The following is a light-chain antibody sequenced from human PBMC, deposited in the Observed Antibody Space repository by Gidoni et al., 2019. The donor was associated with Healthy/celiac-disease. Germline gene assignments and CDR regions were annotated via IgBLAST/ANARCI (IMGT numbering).Light chain of an antibody. Sequence: SSELTQDPAVSVALGQTVRITCQGDSLRSYYASWYQQKPGQAPVLVMYGKNSRPSGIPDRFSGSSSGNTASLTNTGAQAEDEADYYCNSRDSSGNHPVFGGVTKLTVL. CDR3: NSRDSSGNHPV. V-gene: IGLV3-19*01. CDR1: SLRSYY. J-gene: IGLJ2*01. CDR2: GKN.